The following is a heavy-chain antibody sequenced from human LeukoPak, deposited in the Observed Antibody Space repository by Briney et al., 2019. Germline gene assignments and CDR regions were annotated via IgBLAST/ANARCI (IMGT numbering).Heavy chain of an antibody. D-gene: IGHD5-18*01. Sequence: SETLSLTCTVSGGSISSYYWSWIRQPRGKGLEWIGYFYYAGGTNYNQSLKSRVTISVDTTKNQFSLKLSSVTAADTAVYYCARASDTAMVIDYWGQGTLVTVSS. CDR3: ARASDTAMVIDY. CDR2: FYYAGGT. CDR1: GGSISSYY. V-gene: IGHV4-59*01. J-gene: IGHJ4*02.